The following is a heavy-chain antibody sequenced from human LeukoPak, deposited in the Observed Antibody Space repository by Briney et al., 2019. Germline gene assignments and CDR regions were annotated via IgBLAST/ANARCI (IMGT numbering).Heavy chain of an antibody. D-gene: IGHD1-26*01. V-gene: IGHV4-59*08. CDR1: GGSISSYY. CDR3: ARRESYSFDY. Sequence: PSETLSLTCTVSGGSISSYYWNWIRQPPGKGLEWIGHIYYSVSTNYNPSLESRVTISVDTSKKQFSLRLSSVTAADTAVYYCARRESYSFDYWGQGIPVTVSS. J-gene: IGHJ4*02. CDR2: IYYSVST.